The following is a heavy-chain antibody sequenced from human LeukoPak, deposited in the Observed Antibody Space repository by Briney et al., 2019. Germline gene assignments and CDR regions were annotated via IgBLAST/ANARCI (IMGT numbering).Heavy chain of an antibody. CDR3: ARDLKLWSNTQSY. J-gene: IGHJ4*02. Sequence: GGSLRRYCVGSGFTFSNFAMFWVRQPPGKGLEWVAVIWYDGSNKYYADSVKGRFTISRDNSKNTLYLQMNSLRAEDTAVYYCARDLKLWSNTQSYWGQGTLVTVSS. V-gene: IGHV3-33*07. D-gene: IGHD3-16*01. CDR2: IWYDGSNK. CDR1: GFTFSNFA.